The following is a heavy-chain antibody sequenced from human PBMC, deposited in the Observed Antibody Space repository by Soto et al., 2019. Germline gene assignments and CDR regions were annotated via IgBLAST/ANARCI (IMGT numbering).Heavy chain of an antibody. CDR2: IYYSGNT. V-gene: IGHV4-30-4*01. CDR1: GGSVCRGDYS. CDR3: ATVPWELEPTFRFEH. J-gene: IGHJ5*02. Sequence: PSETLSLTCTVAGGSVCRGDYSWNWIRQPPGKSLEWIGYIYYSGNTYYNPSLKSRVTISLDMSKNQFSMRLSTVTAADTDVYQSATVPWELEPTFRFEHWGRGTQVSVSS. D-gene: IGHD1-7*01.